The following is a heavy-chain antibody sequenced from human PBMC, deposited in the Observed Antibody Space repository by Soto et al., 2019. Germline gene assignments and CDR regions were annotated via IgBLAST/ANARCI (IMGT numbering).Heavy chain of an antibody. V-gene: IGHV4-34*01. Sequence: SETLSLTCAVYGGSFSDYYWSWIRQPPGKGLEWIGEITHSGSTNYNPSLKSRVTISVDTSKNQFSVKLTSVTAADTAVYYCAKYGPGIITGYYFHYWGQGTPVTV. CDR3: AKYGPGIITGYYFHY. D-gene: IGHD3-10*01. CDR1: GGSFSDYY. CDR2: ITHSGST. J-gene: IGHJ4*02.